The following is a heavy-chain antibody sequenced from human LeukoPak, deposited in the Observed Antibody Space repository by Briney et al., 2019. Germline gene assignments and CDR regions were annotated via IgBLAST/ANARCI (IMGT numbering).Heavy chain of an antibody. J-gene: IGHJ5*02. Sequence: GGSLRLSCAASGFTFSSYAMHWVRQAPGKGLEWVAVISYDGSNKYYADSVKGRFTISRDNSKNTLYLQMNSLRAEDTAVYYCAGIGYCSSTSCSDHNWFDPWGQGTLVTVSS. CDR3: AGIGYCSSTSCSDHNWFDP. CDR2: ISYDGSNK. V-gene: IGHV3-30*01. D-gene: IGHD2-2*01. CDR1: GFTFSSYA.